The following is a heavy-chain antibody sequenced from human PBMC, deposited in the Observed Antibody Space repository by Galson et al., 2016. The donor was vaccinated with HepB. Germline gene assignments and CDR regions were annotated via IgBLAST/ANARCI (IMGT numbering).Heavy chain of an antibody. V-gene: IGHV4-30-2*01. CDR2: IYHSEAT. Sequence: TLSLTCAVSGDSINNPDHSWSWVRQPPGKGLEWIGYIYHSEATYFNPSLESRVTMSLDRSRGQFSLRLTSVTAADTALYFCARGYYSNMNGYFDYWGQGLLVTVSS. CDR3: ARGYYSNMNGYFDY. CDR1: GDSINNPDHS. D-gene: IGHD2-15*01. J-gene: IGHJ4*02.